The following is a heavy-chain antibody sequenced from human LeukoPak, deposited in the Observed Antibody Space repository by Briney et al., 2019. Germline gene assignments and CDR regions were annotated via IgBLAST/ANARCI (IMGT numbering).Heavy chain of an antibody. CDR3: ARGTLKAAATDFDY. CDR1: GLTFDDYG. CDR2: INWNGGST. J-gene: IGHJ4*02. Sequence: GGSLRFSCAASGLTFDDYGMSWVRKAQGKGLDWVSGINWNGGSTGYADSVKGRFTISRDNAKNSLYLQMNSLRAEDTALYYCARGTLKAAATDFDYWGQGTLVTVSS. V-gene: IGHV3-20*04. D-gene: IGHD6-13*01.